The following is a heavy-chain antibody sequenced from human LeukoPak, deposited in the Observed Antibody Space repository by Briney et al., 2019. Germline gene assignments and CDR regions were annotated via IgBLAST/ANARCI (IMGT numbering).Heavy chain of an antibody. J-gene: IGHJ3*02. D-gene: IGHD2-2*01. Sequence: GGSLRLSCAASGFTFRSYEMNWVRQAPGKGLEWVSVIYSGGSTYYADSVKGRFTISRDNSKNTLYLQMNSLRAEDTAVYYCARGEYCSSTSCYLSDAFDIWGQGTMVTVSS. CDR1: GFTFRSYE. CDR2: IYSGGST. V-gene: IGHV3-66*01. CDR3: ARGEYCSSTSCYLSDAFDI.